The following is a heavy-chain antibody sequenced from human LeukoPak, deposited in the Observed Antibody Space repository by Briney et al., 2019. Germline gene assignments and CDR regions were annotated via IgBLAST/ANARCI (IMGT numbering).Heavy chain of an antibody. D-gene: IGHD5-12*01. J-gene: IGHJ3*02. CDR3: ARDSSDYETGAFDI. CDR1: GYTFIDYY. V-gene: IGHV1-2*04. CDR2: INPNSGGT. Sequence: ASVKVSCKASGYTFIDYYVHWVRQAPGQGLEWMGWINPNSGGTNYAQKFQGWVTMTRDTSISTAYMELSRLRSDDTAVYYCARDSSDYETGAFDIWGQGTMVTVSS.